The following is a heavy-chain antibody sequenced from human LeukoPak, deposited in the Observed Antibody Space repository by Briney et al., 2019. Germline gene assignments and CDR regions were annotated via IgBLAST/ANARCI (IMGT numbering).Heavy chain of an antibody. CDR3: ARDRDSDSRGPDY. CDR2: IKQDGSEK. J-gene: IGHJ4*02. Sequence: GGSLRLSCAASGFTFSSYWMSWVRQAPGKGLEWVANIKQDGSEKYYVDSVKGRFTISRDNAKNSLYLQMNSLRAEDTAVYYCARDRDSDSRGPDYWGQGTLVTVSS. D-gene: IGHD3-22*01. CDR1: GFTFSSYW. V-gene: IGHV3-7*01.